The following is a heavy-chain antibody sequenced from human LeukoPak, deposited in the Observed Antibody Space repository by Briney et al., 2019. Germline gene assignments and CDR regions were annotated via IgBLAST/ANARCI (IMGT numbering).Heavy chain of an antibody. CDR2: INPSGGST. D-gene: IGHD3-22*01. CDR1: GYTFTSYY. J-gene: IGHJ4*02. Sequence: ASVKVSCTASGYTFTSYYMHWVRQAPGQGLEWMGLINPSGGSTSYAQKFQGRVTMTRDTSTSTVYMELSSLRSEDTAVYYCARDIFSRVYYDSSGPSSDYWGQGTLVTVSS. CDR3: ARDIFSRVYYDSSGPSSDY. V-gene: IGHV1-46*01.